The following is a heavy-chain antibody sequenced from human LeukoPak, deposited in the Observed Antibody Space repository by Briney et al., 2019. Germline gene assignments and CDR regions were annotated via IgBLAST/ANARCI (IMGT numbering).Heavy chain of an antibody. J-gene: IGHJ3*02. CDR1: GFTFSSYA. CDR2: ISGSGGST. D-gene: IGHD4-17*01. V-gene: IGHV3-23*01. Sequence: PGGSLRLSCAASGFTFSSYAMSWVRQAPGKGLEWVSAISGSGGSTYYADSVKGRFTISRDNSKNTLYLQMNSLRAEDTAVYYCAKDSGEYYGDYYVLDAFDIWGQGTMVTVSS. CDR3: AKDSGEYYGDYYVLDAFDI.